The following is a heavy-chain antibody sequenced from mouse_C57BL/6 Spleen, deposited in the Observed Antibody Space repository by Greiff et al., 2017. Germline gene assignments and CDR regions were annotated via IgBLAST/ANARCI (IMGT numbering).Heavy chain of an antibody. CDR3: ARHEEGGNYVDYARDY. Sequence: VQLQQSGAELVKPGASVKLSCKASGYTFTEYTIHWVKQRSGQGLEWIGWFYPGSGSIKYNEKFKDKATLTADKSSSTVYMELSRLTSEDSAVYCCARHEEGGNYVDYARDYWGQGTSVTVSS. J-gene: IGHJ4*01. D-gene: IGHD2-1*01. V-gene: IGHV1-62-2*01. CDR1: GYTFTEYT. CDR2: FYPGSGSI.